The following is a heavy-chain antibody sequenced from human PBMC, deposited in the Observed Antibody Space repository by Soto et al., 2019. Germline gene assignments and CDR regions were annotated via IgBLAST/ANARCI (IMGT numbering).Heavy chain of an antibody. CDR1: GFIFSAYY. CDR3: ARMYGDYHYYFDY. J-gene: IGHJ4*02. D-gene: IGHD4-17*01. Sequence: QVQLVESGGGLVEPGGSLRLSCATTGFIFSAYYMTWVRQAPGKGLECVSHISRTGSAKYYAASVKGRFTISRDNTKNSLYLQLNSLRAEDTAVYYCARMYGDYHYYFDYWGQGILVTVSS. V-gene: IGHV3-11*01. CDR2: ISRTGSAK.